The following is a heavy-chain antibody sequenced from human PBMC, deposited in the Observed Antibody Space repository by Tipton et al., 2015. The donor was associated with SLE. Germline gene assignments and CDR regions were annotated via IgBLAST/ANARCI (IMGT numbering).Heavy chain of an antibody. CDR2: IYHSGST. CDR1: GYYISSGYY. CDR3: ARHGIPRWYFDL. Sequence: TLSLTCTVSGYYISSGYYWGWTRQPPGKGLEWIGSIYHSGSTYYNPSLKSRVTISVDTSKNQFSLKLSSVTAADTAVYYCARHGIPRWYFDLWGRGTLVTVSS. J-gene: IGHJ2*01. V-gene: IGHV4-38-2*02.